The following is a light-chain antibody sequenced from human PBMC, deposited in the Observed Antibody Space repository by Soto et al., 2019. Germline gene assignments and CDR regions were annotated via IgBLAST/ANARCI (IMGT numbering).Light chain of an antibody. CDR2: AAS. CDR1: RSFASSY. CDR3: QQYNSWVT. Sequence: EIVLTQSPVTLSLSPGERATLSCRASRSFASSYLGWYQQKPGQAPRLLIYAASTRATGIPDRFSGSGSATDFTLTISSLQSEDFAVYYCQQYNSWVTFGGGTKVEIK. V-gene: IGKV3-20*01. J-gene: IGKJ4*01.